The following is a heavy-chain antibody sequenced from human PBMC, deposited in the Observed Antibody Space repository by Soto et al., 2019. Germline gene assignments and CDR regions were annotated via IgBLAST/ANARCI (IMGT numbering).Heavy chain of an antibody. CDR2: INAGTGSA. V-gene: IGHV1-3*01. D-gene: IGHD1-1*01. Sequence: QVQLVQSGAEVKKPGASVRVSCKASGYTFTRYAIHWVRQAPGQRPEWMGWINAGTGSAKYSQKFQGRVTITRDTSASTAYMELSILTSDDTAVYYCARENGSTPNFDYWGQGTLVTVSS. CDR3: ARENGSTPNFDY. CDR1: GYTFTRYA. J-gene: IGHJ4*02.